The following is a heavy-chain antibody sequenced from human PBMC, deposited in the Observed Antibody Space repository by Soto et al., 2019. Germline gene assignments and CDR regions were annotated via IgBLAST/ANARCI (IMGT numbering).Heavy chain of an antibody. V-gene: IGHV1-3*01. CDR3: ARGRGYYGSGSYYTAGGDYYYYMDV. CDR2: INAGNGNT. Sequence: ASVKVSCKASGYTFTSYAMHWVRQAPGQRLEWMGWINAGNGNTKYSQKFQGRVTITRDTSASTAYMELSSLRSEDTAVYYCARGRGYYGSGSYYTAGGDYYYYMDVWGKGTTVTAP. CDR1: GYTFTSYA. J-gene: IGHJ6*03. D-gene: IGHD3-10*01.